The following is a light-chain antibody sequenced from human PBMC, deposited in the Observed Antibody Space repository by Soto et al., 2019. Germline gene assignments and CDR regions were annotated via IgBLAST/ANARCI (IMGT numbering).Light chain of an antibody. CDR3: QSFDSDLSAIV. CDR2: GNN. Sequence: QSVLTQAPSISGAPGQRVTISCTGSSSNIGAGYDVHWFQQFPGTAPRLLIHGNNNRPSGVPDRFSGSESGTSASLAIAGLQAGDEAIYYCQSFDSDLSAIVFGTGTKGTVL. V-gene: IGLV1-40*01. CDR1: SSNIGAGYD. J-gene: IGLJ1*01.